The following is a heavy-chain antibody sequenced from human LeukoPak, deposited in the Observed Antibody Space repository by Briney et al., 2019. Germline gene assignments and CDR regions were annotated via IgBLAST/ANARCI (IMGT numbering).Heavy chain of an antibody. D-gene: IGHD6-19*01. CDR1: GFTFSSFA. J-gene: IGHJ6*02. CDR3: ARDGNSGWYTGENYYYYGMDV. CDR2: ISYDGTNK. V-gene: IGHV3-30-3*01. Sequence: GRSLRLSCAASGFTFSSFAMHWVRQAPDKGLEWVAVISYDGTNKDYADPVKGRFTMSRDNSKNTLYLQMNSLRLEDTALYYCARDGNSGWYTGENYYYYGMDVWGQGTTVTVSS.